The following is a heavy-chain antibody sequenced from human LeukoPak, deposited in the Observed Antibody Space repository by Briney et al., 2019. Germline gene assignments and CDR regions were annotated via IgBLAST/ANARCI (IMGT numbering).Heavy chain of an antibody. V-gene: IGHV3-72*01. D-gene: IGHD4-17*01. J-gene: IGHJ4*02. Sequence: GGSLRLSCAASGFTFSDHYMDWVRQAPGKGLEWVGRTRNKANSYTTEYAASVKGRFTISRDDSKNSLYLQMNSLKTEDTAVYYCARDGDYGDYSYWGQGTLVTVSS. CDR1: GFTFSDHY. CDR3: ARDGDYGDYSY. CDR2: TRNKANSYTT.